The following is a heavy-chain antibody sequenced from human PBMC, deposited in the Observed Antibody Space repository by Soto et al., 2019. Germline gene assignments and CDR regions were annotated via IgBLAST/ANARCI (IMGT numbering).Heavy chain of an antibody. CDR3: AKGSGDYGWFDP. CDR2: ISGSGGST. V-gene: IGHV3-23*01. D-gene: IGHD4-17*01. CDR1: GFTFSSYA. Sequence: GGSLRLSCAASGFTFSSYAMSWVRQAPGKGLEWVSAISGSGGSTYYADSVKGRFTISRDNSKNTLYLQMSSLRAEDTAVYYCAKGSGDYGWFDPWGQGTLVTVSS. J-gene: IGHJ5*02.